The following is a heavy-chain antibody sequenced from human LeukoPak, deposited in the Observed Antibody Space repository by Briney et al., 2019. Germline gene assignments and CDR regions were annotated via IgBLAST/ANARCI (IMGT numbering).Heavy chain of an antibody. CDR1: GGSISSSSYY. V-gene: IGHV4-39*01. D-gene: IGHD1-14*01. CDR3: ARRTRGLSSSFDAFDI. CDR2: IYYSGST. J-gene: IGHJ3*02. Sequence: PSETLSLTCTLSGGSISSSSYYWGWIRQPPGKGLEWIGSIYYSGSTYYNPSLKSRVTISVDTSKNQFSLKLSSVTAADTAVYYCARRTRGLSSSFDAFDIWGQGTMVTVSS.